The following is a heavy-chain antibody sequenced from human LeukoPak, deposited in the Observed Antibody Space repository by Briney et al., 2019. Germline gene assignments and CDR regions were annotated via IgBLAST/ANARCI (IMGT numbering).Heavy chain of an antibody. Sequence: SETLSLTCAVYGGSFSGYYWSWIRQPPGKGLGWIGEINHSGSTNYNPSLKSRVTISVDTSKNQFSLKLSSVTAADTAVYYCARLGSNRRTGYLTGYYRDYWGQGTLVTVSS. J-gene: IGHJ4*02. CDR1: GGSFSGYY. CDR3: ARLGSNRRTGYLTGYYRDY. D-gene: IGHD3-9*01. CDR2: INHSGST. V-gene: IGHV4-34*01.